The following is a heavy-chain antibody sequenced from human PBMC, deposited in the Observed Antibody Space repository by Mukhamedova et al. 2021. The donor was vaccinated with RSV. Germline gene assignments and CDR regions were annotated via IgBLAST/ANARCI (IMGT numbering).Heavy chain of an antibody. CDR3: ATQKPCSSTSCYSGHYYYMDV. J-gene: IGHJ6*03. D-gene: IGHD2-2*01. CDR2: INPSGGST. V-gene: IGHV1-46*01. Sequence: INPSGGSTSYAQKFQGRVTMTRDTSTSTVYMELSSLRSEDTAVYYCATQKPCSSTSCYSGHYYYMDVWGQGTTVTVSS.